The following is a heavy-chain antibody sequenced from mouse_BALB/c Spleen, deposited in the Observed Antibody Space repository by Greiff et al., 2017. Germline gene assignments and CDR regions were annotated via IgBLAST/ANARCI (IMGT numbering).Heavy chain of an antibody. Sequence: EVMLVESGGGLVQPGGSLRLSCATSGFTFTDYYMSWVRQPPGKALEWLGFIRNNANGYITEYSASVKGRFTISSDNSQSILYLQMNTLRAEDSSTYYCARDRRPYGSSSYYAMDYWGQGTSVTVSS. CDR3: ARDRRPYGSSSYYAMDY. CDR2: IRNNANGYIT. V-gene: IGHV7-3*02. CDR1: GFTFTDYY. J-gene: IGHJ4*01. D-gene: IGHD1-1*01.